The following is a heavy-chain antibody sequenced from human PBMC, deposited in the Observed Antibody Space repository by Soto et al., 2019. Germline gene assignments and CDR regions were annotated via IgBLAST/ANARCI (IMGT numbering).Heavy chain of an antibody. CDR1: GYTFTGYY. CDR2: INPNSGGT. D-gene: IGHD4-17*01. J-gene: IGHJ1*01. CDR3: ARADGDYDQYFQH. Sequence: ASVKVSCKASGYTFTGYYMHWVRQAPGQGLEWTGWINPNSGGTNYAQKFQGWVTMTRDTSISTAYMELSRLRSDDTAVYYCARADGDYDQYFQHWGQGTLVTVSS. V-gene: IGHV1-2*04.